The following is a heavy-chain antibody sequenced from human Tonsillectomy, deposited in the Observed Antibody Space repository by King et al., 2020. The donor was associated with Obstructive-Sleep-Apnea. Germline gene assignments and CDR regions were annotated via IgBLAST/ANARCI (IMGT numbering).Heavy chain of an antibody. V-gene: IGHV3-30*02. J-gene: IGHJ3*02. CDR2: IRYDGGNK. CDR3: AKDLKIFGVDHENAFDI. D-gene: IGHD3-3*01. Sequence: VQLVESGGGVVQPGRSLRLSCAASGFTFTGYGMHWVRQAPGKGLEWVAFIRYDGGNKYYADSVKGRFTISRDNSRNTLYLQMNSLRAEDSAVYYCAKDLKIFGVDHENAFDIWGQGTMVTVSS. CDR1: GFTFTGYG.